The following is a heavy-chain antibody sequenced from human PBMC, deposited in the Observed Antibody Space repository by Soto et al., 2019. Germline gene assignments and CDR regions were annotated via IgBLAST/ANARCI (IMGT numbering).Heavy chain of an antibody. J-gene: IGHJ4*02. CDR1: GYTFTSNA. CDR3: ARVWGRYESPSGGAGFDS. CDR2: ISPYSGNT. D-gene: IGHD3-16*01. V-gene: IGHV1-18*04. Sequence: QVQLVQSGAEVKKPGASVKVSCKASGYTFTSNAITWVRQAPGQGLEWMGWISPYSGNTNYAQKFQGRVTMTTDTYTSTAYMETRSLPDDDTAVYDWARVWGRYESPSGGAGFDSWGQGTLVTISS.